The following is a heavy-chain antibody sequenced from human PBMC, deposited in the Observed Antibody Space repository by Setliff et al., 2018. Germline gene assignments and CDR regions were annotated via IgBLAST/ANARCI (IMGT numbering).Heavy chain of an antibody. CDR2: INNYSFKT. CDR1: GYTFNNYG. J-gene: IGHJ4*02. Sequence: GASVKVSCKASGYTFNNYGITWVRQAPGQGLEWMGWINNYSFKTTYPQKFLDRVTMTTDTSTSTAYMELRSLRSDDTAVYYCARDADYYDSAENPIVDYWGQGTLVTV. V-gene: IGHV1-18*01. CDR3: ARDADYYDSAENPIVDY. D-gene: IGHD3-22*01.